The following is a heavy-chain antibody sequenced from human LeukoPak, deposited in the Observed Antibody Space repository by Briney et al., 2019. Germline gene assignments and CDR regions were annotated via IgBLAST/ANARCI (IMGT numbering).Heavy chain of an antibody. CDR2: ISSSSSYI. Sequence: GGPLRLSCAASGFTFSSYSMNWVRQAPGKGLEWVSSISSSSSYIYYADSVKGRFTISRDNAKNSLYLQMNSLRAEDTAVYYCARPYYYDSSGYYIDYWGQGTLVTVSS. D-gene: IGHD3-22*01. J-gene: IGHJ4*02. CDR1: GFTFSSYS. V-gene: IGHV3-21*01. CDR3: ARPYYYDSSGYYIDY.